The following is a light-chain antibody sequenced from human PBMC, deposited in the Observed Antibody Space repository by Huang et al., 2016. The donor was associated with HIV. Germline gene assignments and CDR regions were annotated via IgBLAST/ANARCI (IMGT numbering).Light chain of an antibody. Sequence: EIVLTQSPATLSLSPGERATLSCRASQSVGGYQAWYQQKPGQAPRLLIYDTSTRATGIPARFSGSGSETDFTLTISSLEPEDFAVYYCQQPGSFGQGTKVDIK. CDR1: QSVGGY. CDR2: DTS. CDR3: QQPGS. V-gene: IGKV3-11*01. J-gene: IGKJ2*01.